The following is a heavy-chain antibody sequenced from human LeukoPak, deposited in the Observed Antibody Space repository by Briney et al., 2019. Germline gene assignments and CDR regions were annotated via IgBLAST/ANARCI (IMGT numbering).Heavy chain of an antibody. CDR2: ISSNGGST. CDR1: GFTFSSYA. CDR3: ASSGTGGCFDY. V-gene: IGHV3-64*01. D-gene: IGHD1-1*01. J-gene: IGHJ4*02. Sequence: GGSLRLSCAASGFTFSSYAMHWVRQAPGKGLEYVSAISSNGGSTYYANSAKGRFTISRGNSKNTLYLQMGSLRAEDMAVYYCASSGTGGCFDYWGQGTLVTVSS.